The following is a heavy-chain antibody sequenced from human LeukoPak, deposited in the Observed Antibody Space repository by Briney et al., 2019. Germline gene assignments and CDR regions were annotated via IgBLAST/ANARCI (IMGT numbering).Heavy chain of an antibody. V-gene: IGHV1-18*01. CDR2: ISTYNGDT. J-gene: IGHJ4*02. Sequence: ASVKVSCKASGYTFNTYGISWVRQAPGHGLEWMGWISTYNGDTNYVQNLQGRVTMTTDTSTSTAYMELMSLRSDDTAVYYCLRDAQRPRLTPDYWGQGTLVTVSS. D-gene: IGHD6-25*01. CDR3: LRDAQRPRLTPDY. CDR1: GYTFNTYG.